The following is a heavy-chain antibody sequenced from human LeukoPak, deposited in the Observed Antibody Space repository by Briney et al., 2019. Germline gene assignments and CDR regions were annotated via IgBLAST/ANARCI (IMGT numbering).Heavy chain of an antibody. CDR3: ASNWSDFDY. CDR1: GGSISSSSYY. J-gene: IGHJ4*02. CDR2: IYYSGST. V-gene: IGHV4-39*07. D-gene: IGHD1-1*01. Sequence: SETLSLTCTVSGGSISSSSYYWGWIRQPPGKGLEWIGSIYYSGSTYYNPSLKNRLSISVDTSKNQLSLVLSSVTAADTAVYYCASNWSDFDYWGRGTLVTVSS.